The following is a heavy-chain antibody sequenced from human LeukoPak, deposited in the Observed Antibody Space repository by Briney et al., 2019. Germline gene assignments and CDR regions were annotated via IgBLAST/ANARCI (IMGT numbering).Heavy chain of an antibody. J-gene: IGHJ4*02. Sequence: GGSLRLSCAASGFTFSSYWMSWVRQAPGKGLEWVANIKQDGSEKYYADSVKGRFTISRDNSKNTLYLQMNSLRAEDTAVYYCARDGSSGWTWYFDYWGQGTLVTVSS. V-gene: IGHV3-7*01. CDR1: GFTFSSYW. CDR3: ARDGSSGWTWYFDY. D-gene: IGHD6-19*01. CDR2: IKQDGSEK.